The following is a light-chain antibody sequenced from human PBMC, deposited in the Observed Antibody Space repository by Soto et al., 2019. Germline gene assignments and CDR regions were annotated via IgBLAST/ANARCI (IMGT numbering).Light chain of an antibody. Sequence: QSALTQPASVSGSPGQSITISCTGTSSDVGGYNYVSWYQQHPGKAPKLMIYEVSNRPSGVSNRFSGSKSGNTAPLTISGLQAEDEADYYCSSYTSSSRVVFGGGTKLTVL. CDR2: EVS. J-gene: IGLJ2*01. CDR3: SSYTSSSRVV. V-gene: IGLV2-14*01. CDR1: SSDVGGYNY.